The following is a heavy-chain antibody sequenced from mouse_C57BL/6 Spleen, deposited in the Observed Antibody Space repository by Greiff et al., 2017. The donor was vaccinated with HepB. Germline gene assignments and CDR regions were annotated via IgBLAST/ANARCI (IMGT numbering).Heavy chain of an antibody. J-gene: IGHJ4*01. Sequence: VQLQQSGAELVRPGTSVKVSCKASGYAFTNYLIEWVKQRPGQGLEWIGVINPGSGGTNYNEKFKGKETLTADKSTSTDYMQLSSLTSEDSAVYFCARSEIYYEYDYYAMDYWGQGTSVTVSS. D-gene: IGHD2-4*01. CDR3: ARSEIYYEYDYYAMDY. CDR2: INPGSGGT. V-gene: IGHV1-54*01. CDR1: GYAFTNYL.